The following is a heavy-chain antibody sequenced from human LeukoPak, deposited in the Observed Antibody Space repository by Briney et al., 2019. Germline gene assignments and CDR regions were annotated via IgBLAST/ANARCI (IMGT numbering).Heavy chain of an antibody. J-gene: IGHJ4*02. CDR3: AKAGGWPLDY. CDR2: ISGSGRGGRT. D-gene: IGHD6-19*01. CDR1: GFTFSSSA. Sequence: GGSLRLSCAASGFTFSSSAMSWVRQAPGKGLEWISGISGSGRGGRTYYADSVKGRFTTSRDDSRNTLYLHMNSLRAEDTAVFYCAKAGGWPLDYWGQGTLVTVSS. V-gene: IGHV3-23*01.